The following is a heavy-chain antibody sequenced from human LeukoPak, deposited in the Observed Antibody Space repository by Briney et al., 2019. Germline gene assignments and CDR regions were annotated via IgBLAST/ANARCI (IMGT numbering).Heavy chain of an antibody. V-gene: IGHV3-48*03. Sequence: GGSLRLSCAAPGFTFSNYEMHWVRQAPGKGLEWVSYISSSGSTIYHTDSVKGRFTVSRDNAKNSLYLQMNSLRAEDTAIYYCAREGPLPYYWGQGTLVTVSS. CDR3: AREGPLPYY. CDR1: GFTFSNYE. D-gene: IGHD3-16*02. CDR2: ISSSGSTI. J-gene: IGHJ4*02.